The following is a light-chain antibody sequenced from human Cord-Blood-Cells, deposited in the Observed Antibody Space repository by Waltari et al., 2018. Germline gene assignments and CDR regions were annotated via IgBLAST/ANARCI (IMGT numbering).Light chain of an antibody. CDR3: QQRSNWPPYT. Sequence: EIVLTQSPATLSLSPGERDTLSCRASQSVSSYLAWYQQKPGQAPRRLIYDASNRATGIPARFSGSGSGTDFTLTISSLEPEDFAVYYCQQRSNWPPYTFGQGTKLEIK. CDR2: DAS. CDR1: QSVSSY. V-gene: IGKV3-11*01. J-gene: IGKJ2*01.